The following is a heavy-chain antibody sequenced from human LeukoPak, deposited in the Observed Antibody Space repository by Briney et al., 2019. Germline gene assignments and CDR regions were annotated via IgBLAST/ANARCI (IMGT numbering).Heavy chain of an antibody. J-gene: IGHJ6*03. D-gene: IGHD2-15*01. Sequence: GSLRLSCAASGFSLSTYALGWVRQAPGGGLEWVAAISGSGDKTYHADSVKGRFTISKDNSENRLSLQMDSLRAEDTAVYFCAKDTTAWWYHRAYMNVWGKGTTVTVSS. CDR1: GFSLSTYA. CDR3: AKDTTAWWYHRAYMNV. V-gene: IGHV3-23*01. CDR2: ISGSGDKT.